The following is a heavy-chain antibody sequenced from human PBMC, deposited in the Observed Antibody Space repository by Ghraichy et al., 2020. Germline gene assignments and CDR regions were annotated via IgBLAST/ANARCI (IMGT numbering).Heavy chain of an antibody. J-gene: IGHJ3*02. V-gene: IGHV3-21*01. Sequence: GGSLRLSCAASGFTFSRSSMNWVRQAPGKGLEWVSSISSSNSLIYYADSVKGRFTISRDNAKNSLYLQMNSLRAEDTAVYYCARDPPRGVVILPAPGAFDIWGQGTKVTVSS. D-gene: IGHD3-10*01. CDR2: ISSSNSLI. CDR3: ARDPPRGVVILPAPGAFDI. CDR1: GFTFSRSS.